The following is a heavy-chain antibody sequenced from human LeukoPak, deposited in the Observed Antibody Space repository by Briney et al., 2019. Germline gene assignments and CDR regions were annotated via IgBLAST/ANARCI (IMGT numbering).Heavy chain of an antibody. CDR2: INTNTGDP. CDR1: GYTFTSYA. Sequence: ASVKVSCKASGYTFTSYAMNWVRQAPGQGLEWMGWINTNTGDPTYAQGFTGRFVFSLDTSVSTAYLQISSLKAEDTAVYYCAALWFGGLSGDWRIQDYWGQGTLVTVSS. CDR3: AALWFGGLSGDWRIQDY. V-gene: IGHV7-4-1*02. J-gene: IGHJ4*02. D-gene: IGHD3-10*01.